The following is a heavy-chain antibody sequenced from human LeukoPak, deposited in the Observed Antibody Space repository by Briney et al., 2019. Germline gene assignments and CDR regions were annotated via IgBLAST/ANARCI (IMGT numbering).Heavy chain of an antibody. CDR2: INHSGST. D-gene: IGHD3-10*01. CDR1: GGSFSGYY. J-gene: IGHJ5*02. V-gene: IGHV4-34*01. Sequence: PSETLSLTCAVYGGSFSGYYWRWIRRPPGKGGEWSGEINHSGSTNYHPSLNRRVTISVHTSKHQFSLNLSSVPAPDTAVYYCARGSQNRITMVRGVHNWFDPWGQGTLVTVSS. CDR3: ARGSQNRITMVRGVHNWFDP.